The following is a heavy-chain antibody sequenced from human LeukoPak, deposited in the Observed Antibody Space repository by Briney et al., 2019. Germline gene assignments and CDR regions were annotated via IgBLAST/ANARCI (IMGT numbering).Heavy chain of an antibody. J-gene: IGHJ4*02. Sequence: GGSLRLSCVASGFTVSTNYMSWVRQAPGKGLEWVSVIYRGGSTYYADSVKGRFTISRDNSKNTLYLQMNNLRAEDTAVYYCARRYYGPAGYWGQGTLVTVSS. V-gene: IGHV3-53*01. D-gene: IGHD3-10*01. CDR3: ARRYYGPAGY. CDR1: GFTVSTNY. CDR2: IYRGGST.